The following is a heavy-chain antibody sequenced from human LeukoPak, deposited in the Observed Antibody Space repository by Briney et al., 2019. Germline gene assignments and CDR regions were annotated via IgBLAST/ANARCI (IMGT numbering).Heavy chain of an antibody. V-gene: IGHV3-7*01. CDR2: IKQDGSEK. D-gene: IGHD6-13*01. CDR3: TREGILAGVDY. Sequence: PGGSLRLSCVASGFTFSGYGMHWVRQAPGKGLEWVANIKQDGSEKNYVDSVKGRFTISRDNAKNSMSLQMNSLRAEDTAVYYCTREGILAGVDYWGQGTLVTVSS. J-gene: IGHJ4*02. CDR1: GFTFSGYG.